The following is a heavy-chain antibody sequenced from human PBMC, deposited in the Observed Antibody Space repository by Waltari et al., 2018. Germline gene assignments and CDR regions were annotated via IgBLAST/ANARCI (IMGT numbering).Heavy chain of an antibody. D-gene: IGHD6-13*01. Sequence: QVQLQQWGAGLLKPSETLSLTCAVYGGSFSGSYWSWISQPPGKGLEWIGEINHIGSTNYNPSLKSLITISVDTSKNQFALKLSSVTAADTAVYYCAGYPYSSSWYLDYWGQGTLVTVSS. CDR1: GGSFSGSY. CDR3: AGYPYSSSWYLDY. J-gene: IGHJ4*02. CDR2: INHIGST. V-gene: IGHV4-34*01.